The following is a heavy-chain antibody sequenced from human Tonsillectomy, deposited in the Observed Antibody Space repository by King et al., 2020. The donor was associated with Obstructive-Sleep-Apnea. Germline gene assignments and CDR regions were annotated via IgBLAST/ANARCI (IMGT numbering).Heavy chain of an antibody. Sequence: VHLQQWGAGLLKPSETLSLTCAVYGGACSGDYWSWIRHPPGKVLEWMGEINHIGSTNYNPPLKRRVTISVDTSKNQFSLKLSSVTAADTAVYYCAPLATMGWYFDLWGRGTLVTVSS. V-gene: IGHV4-34*01. D-gene: IGHD5-24*01. CDR1: GGACSGDY. CDR3: APLATMGWYFDL. J-gene: IGHJ2*01. CDR2: INHIGST.